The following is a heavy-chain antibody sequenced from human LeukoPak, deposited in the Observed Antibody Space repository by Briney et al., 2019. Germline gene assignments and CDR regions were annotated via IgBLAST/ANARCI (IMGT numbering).Heavy chain of an antibody. Sequence: SETLSLTCTVSGGSISSYYGSWIRQPPGMGLEWIGSIYYSGITYYNQSLKSRATVSVDTSKNQFSLNLNSVTAADTAVYYCARRNGHSWDVGNWFDPWGQGTVVTVSS. CDR2: IYYSGIT. CDR3: ARRNGHSWDVGNWFDP. J-gene: IGHJ5*02. D-gene: IGHD6-13*01. CDR1: GGSISSYY. V-gene: IGHV4-59*04.